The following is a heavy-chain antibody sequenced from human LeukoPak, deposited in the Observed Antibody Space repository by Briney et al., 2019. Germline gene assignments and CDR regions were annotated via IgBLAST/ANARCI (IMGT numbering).Heavy chain of an antibody. J-gene: IGHJ4*02. V-gene: IGHV3-23*01. D-gene: IGHD4-17*01. CDR2: ITGGGGST. CDR3: AKDGEVGYYGDYGVLFDY. Sequence: GGSLRLSCAASEFTFSSYSMSWVRQAPGKGLEWVSSITGGGGSTYFADSVKDRFTISRDNSKNTLYLQMNSLRAEDTAVYYCAKDGEVGYYGDYGVLFDYWGQGTLVTVSS. CDR1: EFTFSSYS.